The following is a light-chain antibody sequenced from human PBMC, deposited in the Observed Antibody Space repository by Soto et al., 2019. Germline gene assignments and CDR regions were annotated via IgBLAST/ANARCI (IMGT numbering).Light chain of an antibody. V-gene: IGKV1-9*01. J-gene: IGKJ1*01. CDR3: QHYAGSPWT. CDR2: AAS. Sequence: DIQLTQSPSFLSASVGDRVTITCRASQGITNSLAWYQQKPGKAPNLLIYAASTLQGGVPSRFSGSGSGTDFTLTISRLEPEDFAVYYCQHYAGSPWTFGQGTKVEIK. CDR1: QGITNS.